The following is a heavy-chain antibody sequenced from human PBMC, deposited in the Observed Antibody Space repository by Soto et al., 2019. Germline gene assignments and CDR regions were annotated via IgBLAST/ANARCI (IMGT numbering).Heavy chain of an antibody. Sequence: LRLSCAASGFTFSSYAMHWVRQAPGKGLEWVAVISYDGSNKYYADSVKGRFTISRDNSKNTLYLQMNSLRAEDTAVYYCARGAAKAGYDAFDIWGQGTMVTVSS. D-gene: IGHD2-15*01. CDR2: ISYDGSNK. CDR3: ARGAAKAGYDAFDI. J-gene: IGHJ3*02. V-gene: IGHV3-30-3*01. CDR1: GFTFSSYA.